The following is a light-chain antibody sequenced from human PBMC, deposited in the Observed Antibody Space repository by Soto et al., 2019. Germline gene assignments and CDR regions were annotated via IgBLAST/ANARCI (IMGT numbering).Light chain of an antibody. CDR1: SSDVGGYDY. CDR2: DVS. Sequence: QSALTQPASVSGSPGQSITISCTGTSSDVGGYDYVSWYQHHPGKAPKLIIFDVSDRPSGVSNRFSGSKSGNTASLTISGLQVEDEADYYCTSYATSSPYVFGTGTKLTVL. CDR3: TSYATSSPYV. J-gene: IGLJ1*01. V-gene: IGLV2-14*03.